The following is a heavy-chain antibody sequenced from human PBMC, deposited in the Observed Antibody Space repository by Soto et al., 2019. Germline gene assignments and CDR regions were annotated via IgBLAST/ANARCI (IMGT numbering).Heavy chain of an antibody. Sequence: GGSLRLSCAASGFTFSSYAMSWVRQAPGKGLEWISGISGNGGSTYYADSVRGRFTISRDTSKNTLYLQMNSLRAEDTAVYYCAKTGTLQYFDWLSTDYWGQGTLVTVSS. CDR1: GFTFSSYA. J-gene: IGHJ4*02. CDR3: AKTGTLQYFDWLSTDY. D-gene: IGHD3-9*01. CDR2: ISGNGGST. V-gene: IGHV3-23*01.